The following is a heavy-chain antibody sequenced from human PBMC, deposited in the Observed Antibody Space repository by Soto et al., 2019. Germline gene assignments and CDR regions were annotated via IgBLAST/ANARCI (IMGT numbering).Heavy chain of an antibody. D-gene: IGHD1-1*01. Sequence: QAQLVESGGGLVKPGGSLRLSCAASGFTFSDYYMSWVRQAPGKGLEWLSYISQTSTYTSYADSLRGRFTISRDNAKNSLYLQMNSLGVEDTALYYCTTAERGKTRTRIWGRGTLVTVSS. CDR1: GFTFSDYY. V-gene: IGHV3-11*06. CDR3: TTAERGKTRTRI. CDR2: ISQTSTYT. J-gene: IGHJ4*02.